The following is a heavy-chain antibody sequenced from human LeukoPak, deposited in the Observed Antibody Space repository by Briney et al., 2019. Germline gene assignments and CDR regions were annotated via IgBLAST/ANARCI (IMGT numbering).Heavy chain of an antibody. Sequence: GGSLRLSCVASGFTVSSYYVSWVRQAPGKGLEWVSVIYNGGSTYYADSVEGRFTVSRDNSKNTLYLEMKSLRAVDTAVYYCARDLHPRLTGYFDYWGQGTLVTVSS. CDR1: GFTVSSYY. D-gene: IGHD3-16*01. J-gene: IGHJ4*02. CDR3: ARDLHPRLTGYFDY. V-gene: IGHV3-53*01. CDR2: IYNGGST.